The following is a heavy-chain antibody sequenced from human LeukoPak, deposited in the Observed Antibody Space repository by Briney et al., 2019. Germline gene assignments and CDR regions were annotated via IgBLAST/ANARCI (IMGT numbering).Heavy chain of an antibody. J-gene: IGHJ4*02. CDR1: GYTFTTSG. Sequence: ASVKVSCKASGYTFTTSGLSWVRQAPGQGLEWMGWISAYNGNTVYAQKLQDRVTMTTDTSTSTAYMELRSLRSDDTAMYYCARDEDYKVDYWGQGTLVTVSS. V-gene: IGHV1-18*01. CDR3: ARDEDYKVDY. D-gene: IGHD4-11*01. CDR2: ISAYNGNT.